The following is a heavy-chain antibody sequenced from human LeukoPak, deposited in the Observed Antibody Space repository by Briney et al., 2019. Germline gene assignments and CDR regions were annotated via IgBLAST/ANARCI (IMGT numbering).Heavy chain of an antibody. CDR2: INHSGST. Sequence: SETLSLTCAVYGGSFSGYYWSWIRQPPGKGLEWIGEINHSGSTNYNPSLKSRVTISVDTSKNQFSLKLRSVTAADTAAYYCARDYYDSSGSYGYWGQGTLVTVSS. D-gene: IGHD3-22*01. CDR1: GGSFSGYY. J-gene: IGHJ4*02. V-gene: IGHV4-34*01. CDR3: ARDYYDSSGSYGY.